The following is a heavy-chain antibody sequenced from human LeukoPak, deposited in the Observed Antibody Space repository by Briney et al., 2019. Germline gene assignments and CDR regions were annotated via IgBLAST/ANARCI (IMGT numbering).Heavy chain of an antibody. D-gene: IGHD6-13*01. CDR3: ARAAAAGNTQNWFDP. CDR1: GGSISSGGYY. J-gene: IGHJ5*02. CDR2: SYDSGST. V-gene: IGHV4-31*03. Sequence: TPSETLSLTCTVSGGSISSGGYYWSWIRQHPGKGLEWIGYSYDSGSTYYNPSLKSRVTMSADTSKNQFSLKLSSVTAADTAVYYCARAAAAGNTQNWFDPWGQGTLVTVSS.